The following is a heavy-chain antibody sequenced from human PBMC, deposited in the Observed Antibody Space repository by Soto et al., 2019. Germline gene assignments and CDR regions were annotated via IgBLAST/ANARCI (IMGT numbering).Heavy chain of an antibody. CDR1: GGTFSSYT. J-gene: IGHJ5*02. D-gene: IGHD3-10*01. Sequence: QVQLVQSGAEVKKPGSSVKVSCKASGGTFSSYTISWVRQAPGQGLEWMGRIIPILGIANYAQKFQGRVTITAXXSXSXXYMELSSLRSEDTAVYYCARDLVGSGSYYRNWFDPWGQGTLVTVSS. V-gene: IGHV1-69*08. CDR3: ARDLVGSGSYYRNWFDP. CDR2: IIPILGIA.